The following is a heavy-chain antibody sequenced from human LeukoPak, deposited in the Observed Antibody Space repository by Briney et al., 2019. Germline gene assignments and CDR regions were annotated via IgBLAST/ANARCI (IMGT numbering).Heavy chain of an antibody. Sequence: SETLSLTCSVSGGSITSDYWSWIRQSPGKGLEWIGFIYDSGSTIYNPSLKSRVTISVDTSKNQFSLKLRSVTAADTAIYYCAMGPPRGAWFDPWGQGTLVTVSS. D-gene: IGHD4/OR15-4a*01. CDR3: AMGPPRGAWFDP. V-gene: IGHV4-4*09. CDR1: GGSITSDY. J-gene: IGHJ5*02. CDR2: IYDSGST.